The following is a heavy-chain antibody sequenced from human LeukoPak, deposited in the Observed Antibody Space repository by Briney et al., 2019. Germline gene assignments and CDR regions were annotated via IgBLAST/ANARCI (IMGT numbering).Heavy chain of an antibody. D-gene: IGHD6-19*01. Sequence: PGGSLRLSCAASGFTFSSYAMHWVRQAPGKGLEWVAVISYAGSNKYYADSVKGRFTISRDNSKNTLYLQMNSPRAEDTAVYYCARDIAVALFDYWGQGTLVTVSS. V-gene: IGHV3-30*04. CDR3: ARDIAVALFDY. J-gene: IGHJ4*02. CDR2: ISYAGSNK. CDR1: GFTFSSYA.